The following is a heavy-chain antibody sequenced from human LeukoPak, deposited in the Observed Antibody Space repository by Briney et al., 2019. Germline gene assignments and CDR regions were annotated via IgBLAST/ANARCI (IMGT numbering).Heavy chain of an antibody. D-gene: IGHD2-8*01. V-gene: IGHV4-59*01. CDR2: IYHTGST. Sequence: PSETLSLTCTVSGGPITEYYWSWIRQPPGKGLEWIGYIYHTGSTNYSPSLKSRVTMSVDASRNQFSLKLVSVTAADTAVYYCARDRVSTAYYYLDSWGQGILVTVSS. CDR1: GGPITEYY. CDR3: ARDRVSTAYYYLDS. J-gene: IGHJ4*02.